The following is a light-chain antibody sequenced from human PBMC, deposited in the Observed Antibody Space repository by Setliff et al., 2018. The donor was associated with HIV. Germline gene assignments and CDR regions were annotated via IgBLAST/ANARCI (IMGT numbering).Light chain of an antibody. CDR1: SSDVGAYNY. Sequence: SALAQPPSASGSPGQSVTISCTGTSSDVGAYNYVSWYQQHPGKAPKLMIYDVNKRPSGVPDRFPGSKSGNTASLTVSGLQAEDEADYYCSSYAGNNKGVFGTGTKVTV. CDR3: SSYAGNNKGV. J-gene: IGLJ1*01. CDR2: DVN. V-gene: IGLV2-8*01.